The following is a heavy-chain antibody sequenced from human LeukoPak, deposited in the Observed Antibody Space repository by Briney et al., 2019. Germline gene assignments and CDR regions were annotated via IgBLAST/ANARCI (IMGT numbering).Heavy chain of an antibody. CDR1: GGSISSYY. J-gene: IGHJ4*02. D-gene: IGHD2-2*02. Sequence: SETLSLTRTVSGGSISSYYWSWIRQPPGKGLEWIGYIYYSGSTNYNPSLKSRVTISVDTSKNQFSLKLSSVTAADTAVYYCATLGYCSSTRCYTTDYWGQGTLVTVSS. CDR2: IYYSGST. CDR3: ATLGYCSSTRCYTTDY. V-gene: IGHV4-59*01.